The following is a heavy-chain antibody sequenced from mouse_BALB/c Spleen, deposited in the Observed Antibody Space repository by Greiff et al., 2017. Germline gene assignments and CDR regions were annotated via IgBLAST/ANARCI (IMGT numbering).Heavy chain of an antibody. J-gene: IGHJ4*01. Sequence: EVKLMESGGGLVKPGGSLKLSCAASGFTFSSYAMSWVRQTPEKRLEWVASISSGGSTYYPDSVKGRFTISRDNARNILYLQMSSLRSEDTAMYYCARGKGKYYYAMDYWGQGTSVTVSS. V-gene: IGHV5-6-5*01. CDR2: ISSGGST. CDR3: ARGKGKYYYAMDY. CDR1: GFTFSSYA.